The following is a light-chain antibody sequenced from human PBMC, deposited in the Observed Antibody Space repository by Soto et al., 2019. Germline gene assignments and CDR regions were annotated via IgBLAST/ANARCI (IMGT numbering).Light chain of an antibody. V-gene: IGKV1-5*01. CDR2: DAS. CDR1: QNISVW. CDR3: QQYDSSSPT. J-gene: IGKJ2*01. Sequence: DIQMTQSPSTLSASVGDEVTFTCRASQNISVWLAWYQQRPGKAPKFLIYDASSLETGVPSRFSGSGSGTEFTLTIRSLQPDDFATYYCQQYDSSSPTFGQGTKLEIK.